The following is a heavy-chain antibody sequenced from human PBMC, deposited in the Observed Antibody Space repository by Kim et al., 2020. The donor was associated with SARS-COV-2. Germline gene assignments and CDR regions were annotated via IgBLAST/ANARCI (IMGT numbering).Heavy chain of an antibody. J-gene: IGHJ4*02. CDR3: ARDMGVTGADDS. Sequence: GGSLRLSCAASGFSFSSYPMTWVRQAPGKGLEWVSYISGGSTTIYYADSVWGRFTISRDNAKNSLFLQMNSLREEDTAVYYCARDMGVTGADDSWGQGTLVTVSS. CDR2: ISGGSTTI. V-gene: IGHV3-48*02. CDR1: GFSFSSYP. D-gene: IGHD6-13*01.